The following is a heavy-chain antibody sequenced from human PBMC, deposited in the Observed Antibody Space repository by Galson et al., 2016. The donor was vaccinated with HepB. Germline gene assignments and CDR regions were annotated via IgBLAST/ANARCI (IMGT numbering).Heavy chain of an antibody. J-gene: IGHJ2*01. CDR1: GFSLRTSGMC. V-gene: IGHV2-70*01. Sequence: PALVKPTQTLTLTCTFSGFSLRTSGMCVSWIRQPPGKALEWLAFINWDDEKYYSTSLRTRLTISKDTSKNQVVLTMTNRDPVDTATYYCARGGGDYSYWYFELWGRGTLVTVSS. CDR2: INWDDEK. CDR3: ARGGGDYSYWYFEL. D-gene: IGHD3-10*01.